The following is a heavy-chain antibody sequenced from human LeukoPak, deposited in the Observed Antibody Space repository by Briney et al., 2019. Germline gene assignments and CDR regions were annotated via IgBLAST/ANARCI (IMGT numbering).Heavy chain of an antibody. CDR1: GFTFSNYS. CDR3: ASLKLGIASDY. Sequence: GGSLRLSCAASGFTFSNYSMNWVRQAPGKGLEWVSSISSSGGYIYYADSMKGRFTISRDNAKNSLYLQMSSLTAEDTAVYYCASLKLGIASDYWGQGTLVTVSS. CDR2: ISSSGGYI. V-gene: IGHV3-21*01. J-gene: IGHJ4*02. D-gene: IGHD7-27*01.